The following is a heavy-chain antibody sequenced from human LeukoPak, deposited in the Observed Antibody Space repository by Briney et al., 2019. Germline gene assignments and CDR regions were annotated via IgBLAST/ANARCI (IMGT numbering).Heavy chain of an antibody. CDR1: GGSTSSSSLY. CDR2: IYYSGST. CDR3: ARRATAAGSGFDY. V-gene: IGHV4-39*01. D-gene: IGHD6-13*01. Sequence: SETLSLTCTVSGGSTSSSSLYWGWIRQPPGKGLEWIGNIYYSGSTFYNPSLKSRFTMSVDTSKNQFSLKLSSVTAADTAVYYCARRATAAGSGFDYWGQGTLVTVSS. J-gene: IGHJ4*02.